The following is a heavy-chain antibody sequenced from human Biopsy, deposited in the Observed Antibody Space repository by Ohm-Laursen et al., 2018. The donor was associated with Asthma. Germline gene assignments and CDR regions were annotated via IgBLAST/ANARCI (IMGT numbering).Heavy chain of an antibody. CDR1: GYTFNSAG. J-gene: IGHJ6*02. CDR2: ISVYNGNT. D-gene: IGHD3-10*01. Sequence: ASVKVSCKTSGYTFNSAGITWVRQASGQGLEWMGWISVYNGNTRVAQKLQDRVTMITDTSTSTAYMELRSLRSDDTAVYFCARAVDYSHYYGIDVWGQGTTVTVS. CDR3: ARAVDYSHYYGIDV. V-gene: IGHV1-18*01.